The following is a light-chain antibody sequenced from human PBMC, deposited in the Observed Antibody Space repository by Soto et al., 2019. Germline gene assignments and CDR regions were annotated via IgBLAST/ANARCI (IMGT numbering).Light chain of an antibody. V-gene: IGKV3-20*01. CDR2: GAS. CDR3: QQYGSSPVYT. J-gene: IGKJ2*01. Sequence: EIVLTQSPGTLSLSPGERATLSCRASQSVSSSYLAWYQQKPGQAPRLLIYGASSRATGIPYRFSGSGSGTDFTLTISRLEPEDFAVYYCQQYGSSPVYTFGQGTKLEIK. CDR1: QSVSSSY.